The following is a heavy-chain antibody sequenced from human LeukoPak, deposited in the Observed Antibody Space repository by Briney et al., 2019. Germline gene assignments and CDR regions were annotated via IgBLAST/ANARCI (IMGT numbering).Heavy chain of an antibody. V-gene: IGHV4-39*01. J-gene: IGHJ4*02. CDR2: IYYSGST. D-gene: IGHD5-18*01. CDR1: GGSISSSSYY. Sequence: SETLSLTCTVSGGSISSSSYYWGWIRQPPGKGLEWIGSIYYSGSTYCNPSLKSRVTISVDTSKNQFSLKLSSVTAADTAVYYCARILRGYSYGLYYFDYWGQGTLVTVSS. CDR3: ARILRGYSYGLYYFDY.